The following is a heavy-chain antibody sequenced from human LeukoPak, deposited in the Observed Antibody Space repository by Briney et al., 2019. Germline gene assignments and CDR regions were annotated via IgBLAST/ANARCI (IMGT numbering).Heavy chain of an antibody. J-gene: IGHJ4*02. CDR2: ISYDGSNK. CDR3: ARDLGDLWGLGDCSGGSCYSDVRLFLLPDY. CDR1: GFTFSCYA. Sequence: PGGSLRLSCAASGFTFSCYAMHWVRQAPGKGLEWVAVISYDGSNKYYADSVKGRFTISRDNSKNTLYLQMNSLRAEDTAVYYCARDLGDLWGLGDCSGGSCYSDVRLFLLPDYWGQGTLVTVSS. V-gene: IGHV3-30*04. D-gene: IGHD2-15*01.